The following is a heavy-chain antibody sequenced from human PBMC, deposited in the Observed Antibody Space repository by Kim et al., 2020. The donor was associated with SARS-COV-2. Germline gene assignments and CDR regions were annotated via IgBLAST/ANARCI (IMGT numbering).Heavy chain of an antibody. Sequence: GGSTYYADSVKGRFTISRDNSKNPLYLQMNSLRAEDTAVYYCARDHFKDWGQGTLVTVSS. CDR2: GGST. V-gene: IGHV3-66*01. CDR3: ARDHFKD. J-gene: IGHJ4*02.